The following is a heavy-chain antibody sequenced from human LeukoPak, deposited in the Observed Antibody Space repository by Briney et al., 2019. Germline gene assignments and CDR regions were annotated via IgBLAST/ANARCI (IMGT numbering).Heavy chain of an antibody. CDR1: GVSISSGSYY. V-gene: IGHV4-61*02. J-gene: IGHJ4*02. Sequence: NPSQTLSLTCTVSGVSISSGSYYWSWIRQPAGKGLEWIGRIYTSGSTNYNPSLKSRVTISVDTSKNQFSLKLSSVTAADTAVYYCARAYCSGGSCYDYWGQGTLVTVSS. CDR2: IYTSGST. CDR3: ARAYCSGGSCYDY. D-gene: IGHD2-15*01.